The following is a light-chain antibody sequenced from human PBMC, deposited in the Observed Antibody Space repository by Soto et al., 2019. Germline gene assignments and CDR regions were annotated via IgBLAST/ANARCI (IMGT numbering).Light chain of an antibody. J-gene: IGKJ4*01. CDR2: EVS. Sequence: DIVLTQTPLSSPVTLGQPASISCRSSQSLVHSDGNTYLNWLQQRPGQPPRLLTYEVSNRFSGGPDRFSGSGAGTDFTLEISRVEAEDVGVYYCMQTTQFPLTFGGGTKVDIK. V-gene: IGKV2-24*01. CDR3: MQTTQFPLT. CDR1: QSLVHSDGNTY.